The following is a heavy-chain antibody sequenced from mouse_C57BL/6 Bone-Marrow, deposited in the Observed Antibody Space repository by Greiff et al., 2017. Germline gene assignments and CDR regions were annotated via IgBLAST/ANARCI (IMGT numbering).Heavy chain of an antibody. J-gene: IGHJ2*01. D-gene: IGHD1-1*01. Sequence: QVQLQQSGPELVKPGASVKLSCKASGYTFTSYYIHWVKQRPGQGLEWIGWIYPRDGSTKYNEKFKGKATLTVDTSSSTAYLQLHSLTSEDAAVYYCARVGGSSPDGWGQGTTLTGSS. CDR1: GYTFTSYY. V-gene: IGHV1-85*01. CDR2: IYPRDGST. CDR3: ARVGGSSPDG.